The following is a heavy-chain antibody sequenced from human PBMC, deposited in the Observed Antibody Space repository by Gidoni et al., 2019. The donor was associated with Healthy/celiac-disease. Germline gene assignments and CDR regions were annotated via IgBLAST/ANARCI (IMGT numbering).Heavy chain of an antibody. CDR2: ISSSSSTI. CDR1: GFTFSSYS. J-gene: IGHJ6*02. D-gene: IGHD3-3*01. CDR3: ARGTTYDFWSGYKRGYYYGMDV. V-gene: IGHV3-48*02. Sequence: EVQLVESGGGLVQPGGSLRLSCAASGFTFSSYSMNWARQAPGKGLEWVSYISSSSSTIYYADSVKGRFTISRDNAKNSLYLQMNSLRDEDTAVYYCARGTTYDFWSGYKRGYYYGMDVWGQGTTVTVSS.